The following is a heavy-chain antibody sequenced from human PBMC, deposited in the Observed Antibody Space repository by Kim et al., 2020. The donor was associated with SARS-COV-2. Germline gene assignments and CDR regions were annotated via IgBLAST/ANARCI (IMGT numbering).Heavy chain of an antibody. J-gene: IGHJ4*02. V-gene: IGHV1-3*01. D-gene: IGHD6-19*01. CDR1: GYTFTSYT. CDR2: INAGNGNT. CDR3: ARRAVAGEHFDY. Sequence: ASVKVSCKASGYTFTSYTMHWVRQAPGQRLEWMGWINAGNGNTKYSQKFQGRVTITRDTSASTAYMELSSLRSEDTAVYYCARRAVAGEHFDYWGQGTLVTVSS.